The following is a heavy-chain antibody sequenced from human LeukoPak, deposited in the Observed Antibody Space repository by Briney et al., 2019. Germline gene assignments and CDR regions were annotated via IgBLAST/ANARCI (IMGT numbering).Heavy chain of an antibody. Sequence: GASVKVSCKASGYPFTSYDINWVRQATGQGLEWMGWMNPNSGNTGYAQKFQGRVTMTRNTSISTAYMELSSLRSEDTAVYYCARGLEGFLASGDYYYYGMDVWGQGTTVTVSS. CDR2: MNPNSGNT. V-gene: IGHV1-8*01. J-gene: IGHJ6*02. D-gene: IGHD3-3*01. CDR3: ARGLEGFLASGDYYYYGMDV. CDR1: GYPFTSYD.